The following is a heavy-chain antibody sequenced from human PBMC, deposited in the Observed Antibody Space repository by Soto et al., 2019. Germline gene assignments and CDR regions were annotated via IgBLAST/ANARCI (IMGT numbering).Heavy chain of an antibody. CDR3: AYLFRKNDYFDY. CDR1: GFTFSDYY. J-gene: IGHJ4*02. CDR2: ISSSSSYT. V-gene: IGHV3-11*06. D-gene: IGHD2-21*01. Sequence: GGSLRLSCAASGFTFSDYYMSWIRQAPGKGLEWVSYISSSSSYTNYADSVKGRFTISRDNAKNSLYLQMNSLRAEDTAVYYCAYLFRKNDYFDYWGQGTLVTVSS.